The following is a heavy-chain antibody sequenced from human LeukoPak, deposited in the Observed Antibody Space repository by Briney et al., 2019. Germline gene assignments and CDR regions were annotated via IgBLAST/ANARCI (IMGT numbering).Heavy chain of an antibody. D-gene: IGHD6-19*01. CDR3: AKAAVAGLDY. V-gene: IGHV3-9*01. CDR2: ISWNSGSI. J-gene: IGHJ4*02. CDR1: GFTFDDYA. Sequence: GGSLRLSCAASGFTFDDYAMHWVQQAPGKGLEWVSGISWNSGSIGYADSVKGRFTISRDNAKNSLYLQMNSLRAEDTALYYCAKAAVAGLDYWGQGTLVTVSS.